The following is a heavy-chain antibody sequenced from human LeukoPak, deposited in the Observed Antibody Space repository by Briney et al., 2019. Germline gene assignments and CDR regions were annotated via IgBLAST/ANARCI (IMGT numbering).Heavy chain of an antibody. CDR3: ARDRLTMVRGVKNWFDP. D-gene: IGHD3-10*01. V-gene: IGHV1-2*02. J-gene: IGHJ5*02. CDR2: INPNSGGT. CDR1: GYTFTGYY. Sequence: ASVKVSCKASGYTFTGYYMHWVRQAPGQGLELMGWINPNSGGTNYAQKFQGRVTMTRDTSISTAYMELSRLRSDDTAVYYCARDRLTMVRGVKNWFDPWGQGTLVTVSS.